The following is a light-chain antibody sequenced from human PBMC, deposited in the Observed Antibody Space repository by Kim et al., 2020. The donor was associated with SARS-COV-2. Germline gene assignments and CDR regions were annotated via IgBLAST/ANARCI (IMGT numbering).Light chain of an antibody. CDR1: NFETET. J-gene: IGLJ2*01. CDR2: YDS. CDR3: QVWDSNNDHVV. V-gene: IGLV3-21*04. Sequence: APGKTAKITGGGNNFETETGHWYQQRPGQAPVLVISYDSDRPSGIPERFSGSSSGNTATLTISRVEAGDEADYYCQVWDSNNDHVVFGGGTRLTVL.